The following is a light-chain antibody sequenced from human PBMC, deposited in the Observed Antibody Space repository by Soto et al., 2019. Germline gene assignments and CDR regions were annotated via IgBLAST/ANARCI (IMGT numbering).Light chain of an antibody. CDR3: QQSHSTPLT. V-gene: IGKV1-39*01. CDR1: QSISSY. CDR2: AAS. Sequence: DIQMTQSPSSLSASVGDRVTITCRASQSISSYLNWYQQKPGKAPKLLIYAASSLQGGVPSRFSGSGSGTDFTLSISRLQPEDFATYYCQQSHSTPLTFGQGTKVDIK. J-gene: IGKJ1*01.